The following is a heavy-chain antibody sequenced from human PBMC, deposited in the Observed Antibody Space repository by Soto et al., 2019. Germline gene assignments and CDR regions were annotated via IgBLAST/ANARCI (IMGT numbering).Heavy chain of an antibody. V-gene: IGHV3-7*01. D-gene: IGHD5-12*01. Sequence: GGSLRLSCAASGFAFSSYWMSWVRQAPGKGLEWVANIKQDGSEKYYVDSVKGRFTISRDNAKNSLYLQMNSLRAEDTAVYYCARDPNIVATMGSIYYYYGMDVWGQGTTVTVSS. CDR1: GFAFSSYW. J-gene: IGHJ6*02. CDR3: ARDPNIVATMGSIYYYYGMDV. CDR2: IKQDGSEK.